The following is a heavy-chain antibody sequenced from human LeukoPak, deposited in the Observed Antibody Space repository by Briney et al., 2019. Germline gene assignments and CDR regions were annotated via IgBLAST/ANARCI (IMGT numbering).Heavy chain of an antibody. CDR2: ISWNSGSI. J-gene: IGHJ3*02. V-gene: IGHV3-9*01. Sequence: GGSLRLSCAASGFTFDDYAMHWVRHAPGKGLEWVSGISWNSGSIGYADSVKGRFTISRDNAKNSLYLQMNSLRAEGTALYYCAKYSNYLDAFDIWGQGTMVTVSS. CDR1: GFTFDDYA. D-gene: IGHD4-11*01. CDR3: AKYSNYLDAFDI.